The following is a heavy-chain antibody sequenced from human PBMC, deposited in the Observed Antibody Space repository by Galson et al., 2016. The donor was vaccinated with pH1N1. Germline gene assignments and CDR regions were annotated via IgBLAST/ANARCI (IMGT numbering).Heavy chain of an antibody. CDR3: ARHSTSGFPTIEVAARRRPFDV. D-gene: IGHD6-19*01. J-gene: IGHJ3*01. V-gene: IGHV4-34*01. CDR1: GGSFRGYY. CDR2: INHGGST. Sequence: ETLSLTCAVYGGSFRGYYWSWIRQSPEKGLEWIGEINHGGSTNYNPSLEGRVALSLATSKNQFSLRLMAVTAADTAVYFCARHSTSGFPTIEVAARRRPFDVWGQGTLVTVSS.